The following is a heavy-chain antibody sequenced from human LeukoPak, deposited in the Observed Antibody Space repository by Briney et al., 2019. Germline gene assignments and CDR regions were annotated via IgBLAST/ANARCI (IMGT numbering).Heavy chain of an antibody. Sequence: GRSLRPSRSASGSTFSSNGMHWVRHAPSKWMELVAIMRYDGSNKYYEDSVEGRFNISRENSKNTLYLQMNSLRAEDTAVYYCARGTTVSNDVFDIWGQGTMVTVSS. CDR1: GSTFSSNG. CDR2: MRYDGSNK. D-gene: IGHD4-17*01. V-gene: IGHV3-33*01. J-gene: IGHJ3*02. CDR3: ARGTTVSNDVFDI.